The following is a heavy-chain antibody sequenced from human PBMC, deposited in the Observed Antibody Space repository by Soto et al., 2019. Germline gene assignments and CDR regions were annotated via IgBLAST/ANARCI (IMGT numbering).Heavy chain of an antibody. CDR3: ARGLTAMVKDRALNSYYYYGMDV. CDR1: GGSFSGYC. V-gene: IGHV4-34*01. J-gene: IGHJ6*02. Sequence: SETLSLTCAVYGGSFSGYCWSWIRQPPGKGLEWIGEINHSGSTNYNPSLKSRVTISVDTSKNQFSLKLSSVTAADTAVYYCARGLTAMVKDRALNSYYYYGMDVWGQGTTVTVSS. D-gene: IGHD5-18*01. CDR2: INHSGST.